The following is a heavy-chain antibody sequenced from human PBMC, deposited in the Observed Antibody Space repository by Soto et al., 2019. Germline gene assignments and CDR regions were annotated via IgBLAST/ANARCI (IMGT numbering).Heavy chain of an antibody. Sequence: SVKVSCKASGGTFSSYTSSWVRQAPGQGLEWMGRIIPILGIANYAQKFQGRVTITADKSTSTAYMELSSLRSEDTAVYYCARDATIFGVVVPFGMDVWGKGTTVTVSS. CDR2: IIPILGIA. CDR1: GGTFSSYT. J-gene: IGHJ6*03. CDR3: ARDATIFGVVVPFGMDV. D-gene: IGHD3-3*01. V-gene: IGHV1-69*04.